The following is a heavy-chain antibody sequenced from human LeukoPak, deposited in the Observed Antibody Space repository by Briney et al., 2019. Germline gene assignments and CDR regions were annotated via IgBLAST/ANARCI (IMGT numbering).Heavy chain of an antibody. CDR2: INWNGGST. J-gene: IGHJ6*03. CDR1: GFTFDDYG. D-gene: IGHD3-3*01. V-gene: IGHV3-20*04. Sequence: PGGSLRLSCAASGFTFDDYGMSWVRQAPGKWLEWVSGINWNGGSTGYADSVKGRFTISRDNAKNSLYLQMNSLRAEDTALYYCARDATPPITIFGVVIAYYYYYYMDVWGKGTTVTVSS. CDR3: ARDATPPITIFGVVIAYYYYYYMDV.